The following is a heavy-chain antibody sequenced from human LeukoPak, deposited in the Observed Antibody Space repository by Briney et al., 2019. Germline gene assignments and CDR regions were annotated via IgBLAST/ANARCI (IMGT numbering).Heavy chain of an antibody. V-gene: IGHV3-53*01. Sequence: PGGSLRLSCAASGFTVSSSYMSWVRQAPGKGLEWVSVIYSGGSGSTYYADSVKGRFTISRDNSKNTLNLQMNSLRAEDTAVYYCAHRKATSFSHDYWGQGTLVTVSS. CDR1: GFTVSSSY. CDR2: IYSGGSGST. J-gene: IGHJ4*02. CDR3: AHRKATSFSHDY. D-gene: IGHD2-2*01.